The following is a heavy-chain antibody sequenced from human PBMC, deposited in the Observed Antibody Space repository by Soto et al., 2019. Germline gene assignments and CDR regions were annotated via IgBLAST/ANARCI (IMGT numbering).Heavy chain of an antibody. CDR2: ISYDGSNK. V-gene: IGHV3-30-3*01. CDR1: GFTFSSYA. J-gene: IGHJ4*02. CDR3: ARDEEHSFDY. Sequence: QVQLVESGGGVVQPGRSLRLSCEASGFTFSSYAMHWVRQAPGKGLEWVAVISYDGSNKYYADSVKGRFTISRDNSKNTLYLQMNSLRAEDTAVYYCARDEEHSFDYWGQGTLVTVSS.